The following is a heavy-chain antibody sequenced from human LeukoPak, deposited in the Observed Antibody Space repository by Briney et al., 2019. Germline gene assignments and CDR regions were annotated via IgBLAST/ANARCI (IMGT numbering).Heavy chain of an antibody. Sequence: SVKVSCKASGGTFSSYAISWVRQAPGQGLEWMGRIIPILGIANYAQKFQGRVTITADKSTSTAYMELSSLRSEDTAVYYCARDDSSGYQDSYWGQGTLVTVSS. J-gene: IGHJ4*02. CDR3: ARDDSSGYQDSY. CDR2: IIPILGIA. D-gene: IGHD3-22*01. V-gene: IGHV1-69*04. CDR1: GGTFSSYA.